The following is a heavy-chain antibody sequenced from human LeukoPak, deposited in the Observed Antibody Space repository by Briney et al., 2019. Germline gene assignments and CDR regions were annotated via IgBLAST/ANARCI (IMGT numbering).Heavy chain of an antibody. V-gene: IGHV4-59*01. CDR3: ARGYYDSSGYWGFDY. CDR2: IYYSGST. J-gene: IGHJ4*02. Sequence: SETLSLTCAVYGGSFSGYYWSWIRQPPGKGLEWIGYIYYSGSTNYNPSLKSRVTISVDTSKNQFSLKLSSVTAADTAVYYCARGYYDSSGYWGFDYWGQGTLVTVSS. CDR1: GGSFSGYY. D-gene: IGHD3-22*01.